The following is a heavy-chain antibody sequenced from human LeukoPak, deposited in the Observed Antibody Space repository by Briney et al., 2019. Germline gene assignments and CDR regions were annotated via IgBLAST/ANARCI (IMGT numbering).Heavy chain of an antibody. CDR3: ARERDYEFDS. CDR2: IYSGGST. CDR1: GFTVSSNY. Sequence: GGSLRLSCVASGFTVSSNYMSWVRQVPGKGLEWVSVIYSGGSTYYADSVKGRFTISRDSSKNTLYLQMDSLRVEDTAVYFCARERDYEFDSWGQGTLVTVSS. D-gene: IGHD4-17*01. V-gene: IGHV3-66*01. J-gene: IGHJ4*02.